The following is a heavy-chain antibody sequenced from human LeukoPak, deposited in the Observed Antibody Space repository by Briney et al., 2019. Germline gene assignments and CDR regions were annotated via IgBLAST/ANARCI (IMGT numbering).Heavy chain of an antibody. V-gene: IGHV3-21*01. Sequence: PGGSLRLSCAASGFTLSSYSMNWVRQAPGKGLEWVSSISSSGSYIYYADSLKGRFTISRDIAKNSLYLQMNSLRVEDTAVYYCARDVHNFIVGASTYYFDYWGQGTLVTVSS. CDR3: ARDVHNFIVGASTYYFDY. J-gene: IGHJ4*02. D-gene: IGHD1-26*01. CDR1: GFTLSSYS. CDR2: ISSSGSYI.